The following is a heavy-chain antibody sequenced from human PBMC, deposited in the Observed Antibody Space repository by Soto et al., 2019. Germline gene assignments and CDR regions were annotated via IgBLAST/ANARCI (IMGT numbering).Heavy chain of an antibody. CDR2: IYPGESDT. V-gene: IGHV5-51*01. CDR1: GYSFTIYW. Sequence: PGESLKISCKGSGYSFTIYWIGWVRQLPGKGLEWVGIIYPGESDTRYSQSFQGQVTISADKSISTAYLQWSSLKASDTAMYYCARHGPRFYYDNRDYYYYGMDAWGQGTTVTVSS. CDR3: ARHGPRFYYDNRDYYYYGMDA. D-gene: IGHD3-22*01. J-gene: IGHJ6*02.